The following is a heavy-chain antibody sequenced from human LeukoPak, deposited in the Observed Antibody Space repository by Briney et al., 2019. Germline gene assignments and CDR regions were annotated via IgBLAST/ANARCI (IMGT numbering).Heavy chain of an antibody. Sequence: GGSLRLSCAASGFTFSDYYMSWIRQAPGKGLEWASYISSSGSTIYYADSVKGRFTISRDNAKSSLYLQINSLRGDDTAVYYCAREVMGVAVTGTIDYWGQGTLVTVSS. CDR1: GFTFSDYY. V-gene: IGHV3-11*01. CDR2: ISSSGSTI. D-gene: IGHD6-19*01. CDR3: AREVMGVAVTGTIDY. J-gene: IGHJ4*02.